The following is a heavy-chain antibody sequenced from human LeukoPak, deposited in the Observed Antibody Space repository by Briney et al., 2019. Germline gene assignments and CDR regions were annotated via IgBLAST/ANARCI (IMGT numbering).Heavy chain of an antibody. Sequence: PGGSLRLSCEASGFRFSYFWMSWVRQAPGKGLEWVANINEDGSQKYYVDSVKGRFTISRDNAKNSLYLQMNSLRAEDMALYYCAKDTGYYYDSGGHFDYWGQGTLATVSS. J-gene: IGHJ4*02. CDR2: INEDGSQK. CDR3: AKDTGYYYDSGGHFDY. V-gene: IGHV3-7*03. D-gene: IGHD3-22*01. CDR1: GFRFSYFW.